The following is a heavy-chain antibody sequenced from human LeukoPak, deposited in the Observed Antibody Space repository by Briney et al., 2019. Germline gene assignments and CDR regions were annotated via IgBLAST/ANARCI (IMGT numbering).Heavy chain of an antibody. J-gene: IGHJ4*01. V-gene: IGHV3-53*01. CDR2: LYIAGST. CDR1: GFTVSSND. D-gene: IGHD3-10*01. Sequence: GGSLRLSFAASGFTVSSNDMSSGRQPPGGWLEWVSILYIAGSTYYADSVRGRFTIYRDSSKNTVCLQMNSLSAEDTAVYYCASGGMGARKYYSDPFHYWGHGTLVTVSS. CDR3: ASGGMGARKYYSDPFHY.